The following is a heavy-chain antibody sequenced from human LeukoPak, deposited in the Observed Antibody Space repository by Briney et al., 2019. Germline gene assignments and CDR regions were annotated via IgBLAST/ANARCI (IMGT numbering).Heavy chain of an antibody. V-gene: IGHV4-34*01. CDR2: INHSGST. J-gene: IGHJ4*02. D-gene: IGHD5-24*01. Sequence: PSETLSLTCVVYGGSFSGYYWSGIRQPPGKALEWLGEINHSGSTNYNPSLKSRVIISVDTSKNQFSLKLTSVTAADTAVYYCARSRLHPIIFDYWGQGTLVTVSS. CDR1: GGSFSGYY. CDR3: ARSRLHPIIFDY.